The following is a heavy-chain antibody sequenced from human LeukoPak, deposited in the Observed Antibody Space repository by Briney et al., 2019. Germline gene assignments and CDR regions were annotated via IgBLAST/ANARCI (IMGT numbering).Heavy chain of an antibody. V-gene: IGHV1-2*02. CDR3: ARGKVDGSGSYYFA. Sequence: ASVKVSCKAFGYTFTSNYMHWVRQAPGQGLEWMGWINPNSGGTNYAQKFQGRVTMTRDTSISTAYMELSRLRSDDTAVYYCARGKVDGSGSYYFAWGQGTLVTVSS. D-gene: IGHD3-10*01. CDR1: GYTFTSNY. J-gene: IGHJ5*02. CDR2: INPNSGGT.